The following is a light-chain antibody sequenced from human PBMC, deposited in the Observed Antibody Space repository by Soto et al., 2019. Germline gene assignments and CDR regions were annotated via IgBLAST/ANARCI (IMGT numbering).Light chain of an antibody. J-gene: IGKJ1*01. CDR1: QSVSGN. CDR2: GAS. Sequence: EIVMTQSPATLSLSPGERATLSCRASQSVSGNLAWYQQKPGQAPRLLISGASTRATGIPARFSGSGSGTEFTLTISSLQPDDFATYYSQHYNSYSEAFGQGTKVELK. CDR3: QHYNSYSEA. V-gene: IGKV3-15*01.